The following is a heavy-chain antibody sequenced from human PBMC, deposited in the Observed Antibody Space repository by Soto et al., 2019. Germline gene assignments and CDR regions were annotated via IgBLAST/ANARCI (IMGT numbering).Heavy chain of an antibody. Sequence: PSETLSLTCSVSTYSISSGFLWGWIRQPPGKGLEWIGSIFHTGDTYYNPSLKSQITMSVDTSKNQFSLKMTSLTAADTAVYYCARDTNSLDPWGQGILVTVSS. J-gene: IGHJ5*02. CDR2: IFHTGDT. V-gene: IGHV4-38-2*02. CDR1: TYSISSGFL. CDR3: ARDTNSLDP.